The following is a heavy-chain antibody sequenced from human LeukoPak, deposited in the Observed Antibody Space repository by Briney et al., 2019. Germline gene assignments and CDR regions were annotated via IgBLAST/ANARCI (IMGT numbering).Heavy chain of an antibody. CDR2: IYHSGRA. J-gene: IGHJ4*02. CDR1: GGSVSSGGYS. V-gene: IGHV4-30-2*01. D-gene: IGHD5-12*01. Sequence: SQTLSLTCAVSGGSVSSGGYSWSWIRQPPGNGLEWIGYIYHSGRASYNPSLKSRVTISLDRSRNHVSLNLTSVTAADTAVYYYARSGSTDFDYWGQGTLVTVSS. CDR3: ARSGSTDFDY.